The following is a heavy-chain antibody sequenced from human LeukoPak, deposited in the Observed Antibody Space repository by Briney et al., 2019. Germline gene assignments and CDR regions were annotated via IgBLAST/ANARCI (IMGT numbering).Heavy chain of an antibody. CDR2: IWYDGSYK. CDR1: GFTFSSYG. D-gene: IGHD1-26*01. Sequence: GRSLRLSCAASGFTFSSYGMHWVRQAPGKGLEWVAVIWYDGSYKYYADSVKGRFTIPRDNSENTLSLEMNSLRAEDTAVYYCARLVGARGGYFDPWGQGTQVTVSS. V-gene: IGHV3-33*01. CDR3: ARLVGARGGYFDP. J-gene: IGHJ4*02.